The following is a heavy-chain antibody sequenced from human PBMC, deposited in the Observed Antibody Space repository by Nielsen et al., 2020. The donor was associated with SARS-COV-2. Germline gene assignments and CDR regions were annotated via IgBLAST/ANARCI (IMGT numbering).Heavy chain of an antibody. V-gene: IGHV1-18*01. CDR2: ISAYNGNT. D-gene: IGHD5-24*01. CDR1: GYTFTSYG. Sequence: ASVKVSCKASGYTFTSYGISWVRQAPGQGLEWMGWISAYNGNTNYAQKLQGRVTMTTDTSMSTAYMELRSLRAEDTAVYYCATARGGDGYNYGEFDYWGQGTLVTVSS. CDR3: ATARGGDGYNYGEFDY. J-gene: IGHJ4*02.